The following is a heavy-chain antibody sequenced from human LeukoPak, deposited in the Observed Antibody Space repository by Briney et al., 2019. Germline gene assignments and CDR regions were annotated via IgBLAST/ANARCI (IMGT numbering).Heavy chain of an antibody. J-gene: IGHJ4*02. CDR1: GFTFSIHG. CDR2: ISGNGGRA. Sequence: GGSLRLSCAASGFTFSIHGMTWVRQAPGKGLEWVSAISGNGGRAYYLDSVKGRFTVSRDNSKNTLYLQMNSLRAEDTAVYYCAKENDYGSGSYYNRWGQGTLVTVSS. D-gene: IGHD3-10*01. V-gene: IGHV3-23*01. CDR3: AKENDYGSGSYYNR.